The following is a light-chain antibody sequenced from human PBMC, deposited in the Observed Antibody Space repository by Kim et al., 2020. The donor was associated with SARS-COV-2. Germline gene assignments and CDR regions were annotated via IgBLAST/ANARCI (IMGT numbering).Light chain of an antibody. CDR3: QQDSNWPQT. J-gene: IGKJ1*01. V-gene: IGKV3-15*01. CDR1: QSVSSN. CDR2: SAS. Sequence: VSAGDTASPSCRASQSVSSNLAWYQQKPGQAPRLLIYSASNRATGIPARVSGSGSGTEFTLTISSPQSEDSAVYFCQQDSNWPQTFGQGTKVDIK.